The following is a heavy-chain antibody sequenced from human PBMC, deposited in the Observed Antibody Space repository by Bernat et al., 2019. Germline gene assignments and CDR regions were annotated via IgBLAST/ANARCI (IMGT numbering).Heavy chain of an antibody. CDR2: INPGGGST. CDR3: ARGGYYYDSSGYYYYFDY. Sequence: QVQLVQSGAEVKKPGASVKVSCKASGYTFTSYYMHWVRQAPGQGLEWMGIINPGGGSTSYAQKFQGRVTMTRDTSTSTVYMELSSLRSEDTAVYYCARGGYYYDSSGYYYYFDYWGQGTLVTVSS. CDR1: GYTFTSYY. V-gene: IGHV1-46*01. D-gene: IGHD3-22*01. J-gene: IGHJ4*02.